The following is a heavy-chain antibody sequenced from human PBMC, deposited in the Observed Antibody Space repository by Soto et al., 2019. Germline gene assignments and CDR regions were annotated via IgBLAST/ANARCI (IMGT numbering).Heavy chain of an antibody. D-gene: IGHD1-26*01. CDR3: ARGTEVGATKKFDY. J-gene: IGHJ4*02. CDR1: GGSFSGYY. Sequence: SETLSLTCAVYGGSFSGYYWSWIRQPPGKGLEWIGEINHSGSTNYNPSLKSRVTISVDTSKTQFSLKLSSVTAADTAVYYCARGTEVGATKKFDYWGQGTLVTVSS. CDR2: INHSGST. V-gene: IGHV4-34*01.